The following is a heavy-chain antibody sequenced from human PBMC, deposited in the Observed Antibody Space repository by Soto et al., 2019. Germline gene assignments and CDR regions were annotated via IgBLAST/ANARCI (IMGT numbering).Heavy chain of an antibody. CDR3: ARELCVRRWCCDL. D-gene: IGHD2-8*01. CDR1: GFTFSDYY. Sequence: QVQLVESGGGLVKPGGSLRLSCAASGFTFSDYYMSWLRQAPGKGLEWVSYISSSGSTIYYADSVKGRFAISRDNAKNALYLQRNSVSAEVAAGYYGARELCVRRWCCDLWGRGSLVTVSS. V-gene: IGHV3-11*01. J-gene: IGHJ2*01. CDR2: ISSSGSTI.